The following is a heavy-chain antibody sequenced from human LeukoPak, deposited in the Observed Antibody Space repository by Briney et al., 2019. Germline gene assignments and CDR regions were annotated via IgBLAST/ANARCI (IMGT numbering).Heavy chain of an antibody. CDR3: AREDGDAFDI. D-gene: IGHD5-24*01. Sequence: GGSLRLSWIASGFTFSSYEMDWVRRAPGKGLEWVSYIGSSGGSRYYADSVKGRFTTSRDNAKNSLYLQMNSLRAEDTAVYYCAREDGDAFDIWGQGTMVTVSS. J-gene: IGHJ3*02. V-gene: IGHV3-48*03. CDR2: IGSSGGSR. CDR1: GFTFSSYE.